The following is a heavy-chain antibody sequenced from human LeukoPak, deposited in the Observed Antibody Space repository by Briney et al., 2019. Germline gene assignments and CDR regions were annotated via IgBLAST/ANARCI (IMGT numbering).Heavy chain of an antibody. CDR3: ARAPSHHYDILTGYYIGDAFDI. CDR1: GFTFSGSA. CDR2: ISSSSSYI. D-gene: IGHD3-9*01. J-gene: IGHJ3*02. Sequence: GGSLKLSCAASGFTFSGSAMHWVRQAPGKGLEWVSSISSSSSYIYYADSVKGRFTISRDNAKNSLYLQMNSLRAEDTAVYYCARAPSHHYDILTGYYIGDAFDIWGQGTMVTVSS. V-gene: IGHV3-21*01.